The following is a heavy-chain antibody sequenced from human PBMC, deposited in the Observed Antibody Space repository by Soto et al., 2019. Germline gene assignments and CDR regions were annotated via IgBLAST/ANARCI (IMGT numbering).Heavy chain of an antibody. CDR2: IDWDDDK. CDR3: ARSIVAAGNRWFDP. Sequence: SGPTLVNPTQTLTLTCTFSGFSLSTSGMRVSWIRQPPGKALEWLARIDWDDDKLYSTSLKTRLTISKDTSKNQVVLTMTNMDPVDTATYYCARSIVAAGNRWFDPRGQGTLVTVSS. D-gene: IGHD6-13*01. CDR1: GFSLSTSGMR. J-gene: IGHJ5*02. V-gene: IGHV2-70*04.